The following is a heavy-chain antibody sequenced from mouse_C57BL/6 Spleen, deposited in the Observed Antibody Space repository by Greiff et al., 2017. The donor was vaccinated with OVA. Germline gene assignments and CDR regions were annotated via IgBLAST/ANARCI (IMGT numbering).Heavy chain of an antibody. CDR3: AREVITTVVAWYFDV. CDR2: ISSGSSTI. D-gene: IGHD1-1*01. J-gene: IGHJ1*03. Sequence: EVQLVESGGGLVKPGGSLKLSCAASGFTFSDYGMHWVRQAPGKGLEWVAYISSGSSTIYYAEKVKGRFTISRDNAKNTLFLQMTRLRSEDTAMYYCAREVITTVVAWYFDVWGTGTTVTVSS. V-gene: IGHV5-17*01. CDR1: GFTFSDYG.